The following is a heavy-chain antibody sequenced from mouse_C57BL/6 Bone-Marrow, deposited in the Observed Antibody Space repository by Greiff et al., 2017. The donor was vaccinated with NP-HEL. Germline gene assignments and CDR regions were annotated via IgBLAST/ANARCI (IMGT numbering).Heavy chain of an antibody. CDR1: GFTFSDYG. J-gene: IGHJ2*01. D-gene: IGHD1-1*01. Sequence: EVKLMESGGGLVKPGGSLKLSCAASGFTFSDYGMHWVRQAPEKGLEWVAYISSGSSTIYYADTVKGRFTISRDNAKNTLFLQMTSLRSEDTAMYYCARNYGSRKLYYFDYWGQGTTLTVSS. CDR2: ISSGSSTI. CDR3: ARNYGSRKLYYFDY. V-gene: IGHV5-17*01.